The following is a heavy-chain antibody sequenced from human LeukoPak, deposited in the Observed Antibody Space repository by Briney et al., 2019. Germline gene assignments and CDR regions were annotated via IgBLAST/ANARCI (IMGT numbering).Heavy chain of an antibody. Sequence: GTSLRLSCAASGFTFKNFAIHWVRQTPGKGLEWVAVISYDGSNKYYADSVKGRFTISRDNSKNTLYLQMNSLRAEDTAVYYCARGENPPFDYWGQGTLVTVSS. CDR3: ARGENPPFDY. CDR1: GFTFKNFA. J-gene: IGHJ4*02. V-gene: IGHV3-30-3*01. CDR2: ISYDGSNK.